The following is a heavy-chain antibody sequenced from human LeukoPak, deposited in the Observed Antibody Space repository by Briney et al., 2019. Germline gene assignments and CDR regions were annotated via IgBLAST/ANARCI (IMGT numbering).Heavy chain of an antibody. V-gene: IGHV4-38-2*02. Sequence: SETLSLTCTVSGYSITHGFFWAWIRHPPEGGLEWIGILYHSGTTYYNTSLKSRISTSVDTSKNQFSLKLSLVTAADTAVYYCARVEVPRDINDWYFDLWGRGTLVTVSS. CDR2: LYHSGTT. D-gene: IGHD2-15*01. J-gene: IGHJ2*01. CDR1: GYSITHGFF. CDR3: ARVEVPRDINDWYFDL.